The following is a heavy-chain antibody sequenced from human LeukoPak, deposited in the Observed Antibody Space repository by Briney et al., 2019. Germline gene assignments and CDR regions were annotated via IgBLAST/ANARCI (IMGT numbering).Heavy chain of an antibody. CDR1: GYTFTGYY. CDR2: INPNSGGT. CDR3: ARPYYDILTGPFDY. J-gene: IGHJ4*02. V-gene: IGHV1-2*02. Sequence: ASVKVSCKASGYTFTGYYMNWVRQAPGQGLEWMGWINPNSGGTNYAQKFQGRVTMTRDTSISTAYMELSRLRSDDTAVYYCARPYYDILTGPFDYWGQGTLVTVSS. D-gene: IGHD3-9*01.